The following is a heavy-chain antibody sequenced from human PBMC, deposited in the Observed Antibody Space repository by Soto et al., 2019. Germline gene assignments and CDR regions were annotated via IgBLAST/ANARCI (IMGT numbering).Heavy chain of an antibody. CDR2: IYYSGST. D-gene: IGHD2-15*01. CDR3: ASPEQYCSGGSCYSFDY. V-gene: IGHV4-39*01. CDR1: GGSISSSSYY. Sequence: QLQLQESGPGLVKPSETLSLTCTVSGGSISSSSYYWGWIRQPPGKGLEWIGSIYYSGSTYYNPSLKSRVHISVETSKNQFSLKLRSVTAADTAVYYCASPEQYCSGGSCYSFDYWGQGTLVTVSS. J-gene: IGHJ4*02.